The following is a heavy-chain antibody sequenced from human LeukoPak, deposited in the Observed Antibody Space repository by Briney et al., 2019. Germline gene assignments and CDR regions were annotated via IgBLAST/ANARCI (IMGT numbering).Heavy chain of an antibody. Sequence: ASVKVSCKASGYTFTNYNITWVRHAPGQGLEWMVRISAYNGNTNYAQKFQDRVTMTTDTSTTTAYMELRSLRFDDTALYYCARDDEEFGELSWFDPWGQGTLVTVSS. J-gene: IGHJ5*02. V-gene: IGHV1-18*01. CDR2: ISAYNGNT. CDR1: GYTFTNYN. D-gene: IGHD3-10*01. CDR3: ARDDEEFGELSWFDP.